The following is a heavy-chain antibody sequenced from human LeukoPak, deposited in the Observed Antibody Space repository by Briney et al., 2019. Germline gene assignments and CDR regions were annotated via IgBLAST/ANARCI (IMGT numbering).Heavy chain of an antibody. CDR2: VHSGDSDA. D-gene: IGHD6-13*01. V-gene: IGHV5-51*01. Sequence: GESLNISFQASGFTFPNYWIAWVRQVPGKGLEWMGIVHSGDSDARYSPSFQDQVTMSADKSISTAYLHWNSLRASDSAMYFCARFGYSTSLDFYLDVWGRGTLVAVSS. J-gene: IGHJ2*01. CDR1: GFTFPNYW. CDR3: ARFGYSTSLDFYLDV.